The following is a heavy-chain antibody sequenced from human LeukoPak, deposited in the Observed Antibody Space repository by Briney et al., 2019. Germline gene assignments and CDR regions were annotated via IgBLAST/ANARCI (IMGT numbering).Heavy chain of an antibody. CDR2: INQHGNEK. CDR1: GITFSNYW. V-gene: IGHV3-7*01. D-gene: IGHD4-17*01. J-gene: IGHJ4*02. Sequence: GGSLRLSCAVSGITFSNYWMSWVRQAPGKGLEWVANINQHGNEKYYVDSVKGRFTISRDNAKNSLYLQMNTLRAEDTAVYYCVNDYDKTNGYWGQGTLVTVSS. CDR3: VNDYDKTNGY.